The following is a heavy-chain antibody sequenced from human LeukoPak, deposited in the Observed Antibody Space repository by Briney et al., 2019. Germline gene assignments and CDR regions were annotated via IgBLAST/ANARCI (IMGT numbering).Heavy chain of an antibody. CDR3: AKDSRYGSGSYPRDYYYGMDV. CDR2: ISGDGGST. CDR1: GFTFDDYA. D-gene: IGHD3-10*01. J-gene: IGHJ6*02. Sequence: GGSLRLSCAASGFTFDDYAMHWVRQAPGKGLEWVSLISGDGGSTYYADSVKGRFTIPRDNSKNSLYLQMNSLRTEDTALYYCAKDSRYGSGSYPRDYYYGMDVWGQGTTVTVSS. V-gene: IGHV3-43*02.